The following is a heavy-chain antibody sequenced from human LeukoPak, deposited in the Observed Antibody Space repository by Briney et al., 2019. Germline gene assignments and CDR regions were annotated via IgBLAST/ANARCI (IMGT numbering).Heavy chain of an antibody. CDR1: GFTFSSYA. CDR3: AKGKYGSSPRGAFDI. CDR2: ISGSGGST. Sequence: PGGSLRLSCAASGFTFSSYAMSWVRQAPGKGLEWVSGISGSGGSTYYADPVKGRFTISRDNSKNTLYLQMKSLTAEDTAVYYCAKGKYGSSPRGAFDIWGQGTVVTVSS. D-gene: IGHD6-13*01. V-gene: IGHV3-23*01. J-gene: IGHJ3*02.